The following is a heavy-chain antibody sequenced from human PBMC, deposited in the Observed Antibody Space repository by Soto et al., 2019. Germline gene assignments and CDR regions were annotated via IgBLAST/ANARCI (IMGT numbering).Heavy chain of an antibody. J-gene: IGHJ4*02. Sequence: PGGSLRLSCAASGFTFSSYAMSWVRQAPGKGLEWVSDIRGSGGSTYYADSVKGRFTISRDNSKNTLYLQMDSLRAEDTAVYYCAKAGSSWPYYFDYWGQGTLVTVSS. CDR2: IRGSGGST. CDR3: AKAGSSWPYYFDY. V-gene: IGHV3-23*01. D-gene: IGHD6-13*01. CDR1: GFTFSSYA.